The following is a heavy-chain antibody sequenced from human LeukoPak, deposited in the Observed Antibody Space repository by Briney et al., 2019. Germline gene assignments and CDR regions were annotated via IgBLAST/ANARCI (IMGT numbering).Heavy chain of an antibody. D-gene: IGHD2-15*01. CDR2: ISAYNGNT. J-gene: IGHJ5*02. CDR1: GYTFTSYG. CDR3: ARDNSGGSTWWFDP. Sequence: ASVKVSCKASGYTFTSYGISWVRQAPGQGLEWMGWISAYNGNTNYAQKLQGRVTMTTDTSTSTVYMELSSLRSEDTAVYYCARDNSGGSTWWFDPWGQGTLVTVSS. V-gene: IGHV1-18*01.